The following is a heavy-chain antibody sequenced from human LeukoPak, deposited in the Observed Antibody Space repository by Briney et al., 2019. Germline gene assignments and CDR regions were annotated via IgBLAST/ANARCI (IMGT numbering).Heavy chain of an antibody. V-gene: IGHV1-2*04. Sequence: ASVKVSCKASGYTFTGYYMHWVRQAPGQGLEWMGWINPNSGGTNYAQKFQGWVTMTRDTSISTAYMELSRLRSDDTAVYYCARDLYIVVVPAAMPGDYWGQGTLVTVSS. J-gene: IGHJ4*02. D-gene: IGHD2-2*01. CDR2: INPNSGGT. CDR3: ARDLYIVVVPAAMPGDY. CDR1: GYTFTGYY.